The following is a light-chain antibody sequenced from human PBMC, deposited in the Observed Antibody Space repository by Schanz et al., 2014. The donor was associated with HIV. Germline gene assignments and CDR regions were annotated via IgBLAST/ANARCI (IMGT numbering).Light chain of an antibody. Sequence: QSALTQPASVSGSPGQSITISCTGTSSDIGGYNFVSWYQQHPGKAPKLIIYEVSKRPSGVSDRFSGSKSANTASLTISGLQPDDEGDYYCTSYTTNRPVAFGGGTKLTVL. V-gene: IGLV2-14*01. J-gene: IGLJ3*02. CDR1: SSDIGGYNF. CDR3: TSYTTNRPVA. CDR2: EVS.